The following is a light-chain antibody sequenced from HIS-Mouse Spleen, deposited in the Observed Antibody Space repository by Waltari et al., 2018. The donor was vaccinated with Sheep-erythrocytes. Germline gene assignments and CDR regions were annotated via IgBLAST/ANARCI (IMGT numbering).Light chain of an antibody. CDR1: SRHVWRYTI. Sequence: QSALTQPASVSGSPGQSIAIPFTGTSRHVWRYTIVPWYQPHQGKAPKLRSYEGSKRPLGVSNRFSGSKSGNTASLTISGLQAEDEADYYCCSYAGSSTWVFGGGTKLTVL. J-gene: IGLJ3*02. V-gene: IGLV2-23*01. CDR3: CSYAGSSTWV. CDR2: EGS.